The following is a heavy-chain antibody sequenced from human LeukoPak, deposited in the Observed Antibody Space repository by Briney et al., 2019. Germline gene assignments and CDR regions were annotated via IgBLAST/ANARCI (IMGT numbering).Heavy chain of an antibody. V-gene: IGHV3-66*01. CDR3: ARGAHGDYSTPDY. Sequence: PGGSLRLSCAASGFTVSSTYMSWVRQAPGKGLAWVSVLYTGGSTSHADSVRARFTISRDNSKNTVYLQMNSLRAEDTGVYYCARGAHGDYSTPDYWGQGTLVTVSS. CDR2: LYTGGST. D-gene: IGHD4-17*01. CDR1: GFTVSSTY. J-gene: IGHJ4*02.